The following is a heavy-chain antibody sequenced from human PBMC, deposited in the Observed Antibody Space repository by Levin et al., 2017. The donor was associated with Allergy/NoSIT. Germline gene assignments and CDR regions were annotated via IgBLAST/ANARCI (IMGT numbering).Heavy chain of an antibody. CDR3: ARMDIVVVPAAIGTRYYYYGMDV. Sequence: GESLKISCAASGFTFSSYEMNWVRQAPGKGLEWVSYISSSGSTIYYADSVKGRFTISRDNAKNSLYLQMNSLRAEDTAVYYCARMDIVVVPAAIGTRYYYYGMDVRGQGTTVTVSS. CDR2: ISSSGSTI. CDR1: GFTFSSYE. J-gene: IGHJ6*02. D-gene: IGHD2-2*02. V-gene: IGHV3-48*03.